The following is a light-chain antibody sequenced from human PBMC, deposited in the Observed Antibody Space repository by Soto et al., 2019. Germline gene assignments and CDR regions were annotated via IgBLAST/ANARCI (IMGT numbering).Light chain of an antibody. Sequence: EMVLTQSPGTLSLSPGERATLSCSASQSINNRYLAWYQQKPGQAPRHLIYGPSSRATGIADRFIGSGAGKDFTPTISRMEPEDFAVYYCQQFGSSPGFTFGPGTKVDIK. CDR1: QSINNRY. V-gene: IGKV3-20*01. CDR2: GPS. J-gene: IGKJ3*01. CDR3: QQFGSSPGFT.